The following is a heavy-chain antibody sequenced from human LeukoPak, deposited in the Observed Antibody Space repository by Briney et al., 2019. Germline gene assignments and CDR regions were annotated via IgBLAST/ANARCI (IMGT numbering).Heavy chain of an antibody. D-gene: IGHD3-9*01. CDR2: IYYSGST. Sequence: PSQTLSLTCTVSGGSFSSGDFFWSWIRQPPWKGLEWIGYIYYSGSTYYNPSLKSRVTISVDTSNNQFSLKLTSVTAADTAVYYCAAETLLTDSQGMMDYWGQGTLVTVSS. J-gene: IGHJ4*02. CDR1: GGSFSSGDFF. CDR3: AAETLLTDSQGMMDY. V-gene: IGHV4-30-4*01.